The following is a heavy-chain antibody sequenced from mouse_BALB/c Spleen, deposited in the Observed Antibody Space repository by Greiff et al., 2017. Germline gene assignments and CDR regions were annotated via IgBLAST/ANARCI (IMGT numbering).Heavy chain of an antibody. Sequence: EVMLVESGGGLVQPGGSRKLSCAASGFTFSSFGMHWVRQAPEKGLEWVAYISSGSSTIYYADTVKGRFTISRDNPKNTLFLQMTSLRSEDTAMYYCARWGYGSSLDYWGQGTTLTVSS. CDR1: GFTFSSFG. J-gene: IGHJ2*01. V-gene: IGHV5-17*02. CDR3: ARWGYGSSLDY. CDR2: ISSGSSTI. D-gene: IGHD1-1*01.